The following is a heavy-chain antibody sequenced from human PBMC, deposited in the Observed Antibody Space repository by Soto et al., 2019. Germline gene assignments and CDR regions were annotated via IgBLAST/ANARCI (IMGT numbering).Heavy chain of an antibody. V-gene: IGHV3-66*01. CDR3: ARDSWSQY. D-gene: IGHD2-15*01. CDR1: GFSVSSNY. J-gene: IGHJ1*01. CDR2: IHTGGET. Sequence: EVQLVESGGGLVQPGGSLRLSCAASGFSVSSNYMNWVRQAPGKGLEWVSIIHTGGETYYADSVKDRFTVSRDNSKNTVFLQMNSLIAEDTAVYYCARDSWSQYWGQGTLVTVSS.